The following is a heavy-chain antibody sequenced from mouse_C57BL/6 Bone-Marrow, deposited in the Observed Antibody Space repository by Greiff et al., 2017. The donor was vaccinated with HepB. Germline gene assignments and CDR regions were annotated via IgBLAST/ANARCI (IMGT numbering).Heavy chain of an antibody. J-gene: IGHJ3*01. V-gene: IGHV1-80*01. CDR2: IYPGDGDT. CDR3: ARTGYRPFAY. CDR1: GYAFSSYW. Sequence: VKVVESGAELVKPGASVKISCKASGYAFSSYWMNWVKQRPGKGLEWIGQIYPGDGDTNYNGKFKGKATLTADKSSSTAYMQLSSLASDDSAVYFCARTGYRPFAYWGQGTLVTVSA.